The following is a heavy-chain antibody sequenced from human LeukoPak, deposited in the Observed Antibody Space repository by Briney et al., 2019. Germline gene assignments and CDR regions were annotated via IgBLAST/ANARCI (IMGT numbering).Heavy chain of an antibody. CDR1: GYTFTGYY. D-gene: IGHD5-18*01. CDR3: ARDQYSHRPFDY. CDR2: INPNSGGT. J-gene: IGHJ4*02. Sequence: ASVKVSCTASGYTFTGYYMHWVRQAPGQGLEGMGWINPNSGGTNYAQKFQGRVTMTRDTSISTAYMELSRLRSDDTAVYYCARDQYSHRPFDYWGQGPLVTVSS. V-gene: IGHV1-2*02.